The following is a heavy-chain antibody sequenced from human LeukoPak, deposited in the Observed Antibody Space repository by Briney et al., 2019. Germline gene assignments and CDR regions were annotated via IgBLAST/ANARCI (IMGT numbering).Heavy chain of an antibody. D-gene: IGHD3-22*01. CDR2: ISYDGSNK. J-gene: IGHJ4*02. CDR3: ARVQQYDKFDY. V-gene: IGHV3-30*04. CDR1: GFTFSSYA. Sequence: QPGRSLRLSCAASGFTFSSYAMHWVRQAPGKGLEWVAVISYDGSNKYYADSVKGRFTISRDNSKNTLYLQMNSLRAEDTAFYYCARVQQYDKFDYWGQGTLVTVSS.